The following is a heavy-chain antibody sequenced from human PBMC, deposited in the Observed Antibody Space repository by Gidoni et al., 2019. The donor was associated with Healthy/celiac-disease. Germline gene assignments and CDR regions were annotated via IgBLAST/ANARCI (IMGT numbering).Heavy chain of an antibody. D-gene: IGHD7-27*01. J-gene: IGHJ6*03. CDR1: GFTLSSYG. CDR2: IWYDGSNK. Sequence: QVQLVESGGGVVQPGRSLRLSCAASGFTLSSYGMHWVRQAPGKGREWVAVIWYDGSNKYYADSVKGRFTISRDNSKNTLYLQMNSLRAEDTAVYYCARDRRALGYMDVWGKGTTVTVSS. CDR3: ARDRRALGYMDV. V-gene: IGHV3-33*01.